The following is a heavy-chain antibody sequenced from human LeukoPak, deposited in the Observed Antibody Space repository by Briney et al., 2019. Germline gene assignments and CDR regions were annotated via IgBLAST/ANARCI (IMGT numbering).Heavy chain of an antibody. J-gene: IGHJ4*02. CDR2: VSYGGST. CDR3: ARKSPPYSSSRFDY. D-gene: IGHD6-13*01. V-gene: IGHV4-59*08. Sequence: PSETLSLTCTVSGGSISSHYWSWIRQPPGKGLEWIGYVSYGGSTNYNPSLKSRVTISLDTSKNQFSLKLSSVTAADTAVYYCARKSPPYSSSRFDYWGQGTLVTVSS. CDR1: GGSISSHY.